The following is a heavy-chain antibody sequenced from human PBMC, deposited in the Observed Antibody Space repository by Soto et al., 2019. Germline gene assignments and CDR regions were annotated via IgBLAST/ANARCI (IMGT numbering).Heavy chain of an antibody. D-gene: IGHD3-9*01. Sequence: ASVKVSCKASGGTFSSYAISWVRQAPGQGLEWMGGIIPIFGTANYAQKFQGRVTITADESTSTAYMELSSLRSEDTAFYYCASTGGLGDILTGYLPPYYYGMDVWG. CDR3: ASTGGLGDILTGYLPPYYYGMDV. V-gene: IGHV1-69*13. CDR2: IIPIFGTA. J-gene: IGHJ6*02. CDR1: GGTFSSYA.